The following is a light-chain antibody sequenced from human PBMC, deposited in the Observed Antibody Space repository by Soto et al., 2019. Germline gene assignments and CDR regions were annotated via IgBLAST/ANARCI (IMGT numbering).Light chain of an antibody. Sequence: SVLTQPPSASGSPGQSVTISCTGTSSDVGAYNYVSWYQQHPGKAPKLMLYEVSKRPSGVPDRFSGSKAGTAASLTVSGLQAEDEADYYCFSYAGSRFYVFGTGTKVTVL. J-gene: IGLJ1*01. CDR3: FSYAGSRFYV. CDR1: SSDVGAYNY. CDR2: EVS. V-gene: IGLV2-8*01.